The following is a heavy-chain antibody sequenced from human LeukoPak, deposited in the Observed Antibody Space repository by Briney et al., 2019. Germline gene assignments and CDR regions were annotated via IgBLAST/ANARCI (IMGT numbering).Heavy chain of an antibody. J-gene: IGHJ6*03. CDR1: GGSISSGSYY. CDR3: ARSYYMDV. V-gene: IGHV4-61*02. CDR2: IYTSGST. Sequence: SQTLSLTXTVSGGSISSGSYYWSWIRQPAGKGLEWIGRIYTSGSTNYNPSLKSRVTISVDTSKNQFSLKLSSVTAADTAVYYCARSYYMDVWGKGTTVTVSS.